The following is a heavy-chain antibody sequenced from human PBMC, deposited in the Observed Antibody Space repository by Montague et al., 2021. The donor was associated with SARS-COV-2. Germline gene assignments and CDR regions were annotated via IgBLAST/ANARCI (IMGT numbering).Heavy chain of an antibody. D-gene: IGHD3-3*01. CDR2: IYYSGST. Sequence: SETLSLTCIVSGGSVSSGSYYWSWIRQPPGKGLEWIGYIYYSGSTNYNPSLKSRVTISVDTSKNQFSLKLSSVTAADTAVYYCAGDPWRITIFGVVTRYGRAVGGQGTPVTVSS. J-gene: IGHJ6*02. V-gene: IGHV4-61*01. CDR1: GGSVSSGSYY. CDR3: AGDPWRITIFGVVTRYGRAV.